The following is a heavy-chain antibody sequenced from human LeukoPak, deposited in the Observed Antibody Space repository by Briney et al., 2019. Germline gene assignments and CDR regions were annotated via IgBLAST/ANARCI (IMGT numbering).Heavy chain of an antibody. D-gene: IGHD6-19*01. Sequence: GVSLRLSCAASGFSFDDYAIHWVRQTPGEGLEWLCLISGDGGTTFYADSVRGRLTISRDNSKNSLYLQINSLRIDDSALYYCARDISGWYKGCFDPWGQGTLVTVSS. CDR3: ARDISGWYKGCFDP. V-gene: IGHV3-43*02. CDR1: GFSFDDYA. CDR2: ISGDGGTT. J-gene: IGHJ5*02.